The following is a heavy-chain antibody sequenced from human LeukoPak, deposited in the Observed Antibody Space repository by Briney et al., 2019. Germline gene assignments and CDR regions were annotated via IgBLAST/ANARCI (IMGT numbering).Heavy chain of an antibody. CDR1: GITLSNYG. CDR2: ISGSGGRT. CDR3: AKRGVVIRVILVGFHKEAYYFDS. D-gene: IGHD3-22*01. Sequence: GGSLRLSCAVSGITLSNYGMSWVRQAPGKGLEWVAGISGSGGRTNYADAVKGRFTISIDNAKNTLFLQMDTLRVEDTAVYFCAKRGVVIRVILVGFHKEAYYFDSWGQGALVTVSS. J-gene: IGHJ4*02. V-gene: IGHV3-23*01.